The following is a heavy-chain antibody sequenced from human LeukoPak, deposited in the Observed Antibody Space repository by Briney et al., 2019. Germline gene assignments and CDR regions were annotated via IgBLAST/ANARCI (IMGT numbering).Heavy chain of an antibody. V-gene: IGHV1-69*05. CDR2: IILIFGTA. CDR3: ARTQAGSSSGYYYFDY. CDR1: GGTFSSYA. D-gene: IGHD3-22*01. Sequence: ASVKVSCKASGGTFSSYAISWVRQAPGQGLEWMGGIILIFGTANYAQKFQGRVTITTDESTSTAYMELSSLRSEDTAVYYCARTQAGSSSGYYYFDYWGQGTLVTVSS. J-gene: IGHJ4*02.